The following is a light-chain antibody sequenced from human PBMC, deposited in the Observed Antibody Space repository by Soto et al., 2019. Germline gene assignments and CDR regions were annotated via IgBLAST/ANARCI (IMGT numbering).Light chain of an antibody. Sequence: DIQMTQSPSTLSGSVGDRVTITCRASQTISSWLAWYQQKPGKAPKLLIYKASTLKSGVPSSFSGSGSGTEFTLTISSLQPDDFATYYCQHYNSYSEAFGQGTK. CDR1: QTISSW. CDR3: QHYNSYSEA. V-gene: IGKV1-5*03. CDR2: KAS. J-gene: IGKJ1*01.